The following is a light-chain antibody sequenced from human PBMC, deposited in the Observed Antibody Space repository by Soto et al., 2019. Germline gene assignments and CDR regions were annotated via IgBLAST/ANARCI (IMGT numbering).Light chain of an antibody. CDR1: SGSIASNY. J-gene: IGLJ2*01. CDR2: EDN. V-gene: IGLV6-57*04. Sequence: NFMLTQPHSVSESPGKTVIISCTRSSGSIASNYVQWYQQRPGSAPTTVIYEDNQRPSGVPDRFSGSIDSSSNSASLTISGLKTEDEADYYCQSYEVFGGGTKLTVL. CDR3: QSYEV.